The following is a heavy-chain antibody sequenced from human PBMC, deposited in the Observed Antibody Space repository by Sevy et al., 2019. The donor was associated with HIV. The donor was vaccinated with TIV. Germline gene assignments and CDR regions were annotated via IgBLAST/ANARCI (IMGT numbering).Heavy chain of an antibody. Sequence: GGSLRLSCVASGFAFSNYYAMHWVRQAPGKGLEWVALISYDGSDKYYPDSVKGLFTISRDNFKNTLFLQMNSLTTEDTAVYYCARPRANYVDHYFFYAMDVWGQGTTVTVSS. V-gene: IGHV3-30-3*01. CDR3: ARPRANYVDHYFFYAMDV. J-gene: IGHJ6*02. CDR2: ISYDGSDK. CDR1: GFAFSNYYA. D-gene: IGHD4-17*01.